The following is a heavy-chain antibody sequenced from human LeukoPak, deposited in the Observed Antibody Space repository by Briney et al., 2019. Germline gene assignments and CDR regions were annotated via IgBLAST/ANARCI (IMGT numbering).Heavy chain of an antibody. CDR3: ARAGQGYCTSASCYLSLDY. CDR2: VYANGST. J-gene: IGHJ4*02. D-gene: IGHD2-2*01. CDR1: GGSISSDSYY. V-gene: IGHV4-61*02. Sequence: PSETLSLTCTVSGGSISSDSYYWSWIRQAAGTGPEWIGRVYANGSTNYNPSLKSRVTISVDTSKNQFSLNLNSVTAADTAVYYCARAGQGYCTSASCYLSLDYWGQGTLVTVSS.